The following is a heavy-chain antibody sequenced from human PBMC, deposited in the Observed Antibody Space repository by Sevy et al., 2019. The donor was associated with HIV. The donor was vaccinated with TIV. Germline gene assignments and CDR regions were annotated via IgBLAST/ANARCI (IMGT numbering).Heavy chain of an antibody. J-gene: IGHJ4*02. CDR1: GFTFSSFW. CDR2: IKQDGSEK. Sequence: GGSLRLSCAVSGFTFSSFWMSWVRQAPGKGLEWVANIKQDGSEKYYVDPVKGRFTISRENAKNSLYLQMNSLRAEDAAMYYCAKQANWALDYWGQGTLVTVSS. V-gene: IGHV3-7*01. D-gene: IGHD3-16*01. CDR3: AKQANWALDY.